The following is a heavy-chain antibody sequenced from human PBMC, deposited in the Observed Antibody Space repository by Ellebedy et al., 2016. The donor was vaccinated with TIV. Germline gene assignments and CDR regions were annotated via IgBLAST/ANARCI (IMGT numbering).Heavy chain of an antibody. J-gene: IGHJ6*02. V-gene: IGHV1-24*01. D-gene: IGHD3-9*01. CDR2: FDPEDGET. Sequence: ASVKVSXKVSGYTLTELSMHWVRQAPGKGLEWMGGFDPEDGETIYAQKFQGRVTMTEDTSTDTAYMELSSLRSEDTAVYYCATESSGYRYYYYGMDVWGQGTTVTVSS. CDR3: ATESSGYRYYYYGMDV. CDR1: GYTLTELS.